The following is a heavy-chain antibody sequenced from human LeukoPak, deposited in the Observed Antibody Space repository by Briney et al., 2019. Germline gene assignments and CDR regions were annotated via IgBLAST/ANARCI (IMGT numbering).Heavy chain of an antibody. CDR2: INPNSGGT. D-gene: IGHD3-22*01. CDR3: ARELNYDSSGYYFDY. V-gene: IGHV1-2*02. CDR1: GYTFTAYS. Sequence: GASVKVSCKASGYTFTAYSMHWVRQAPGQGLEWMGWINPNSGGTNYAQKFQGRVTMTRDTSISTAYMELSRLRSDDTAVYYCARELNYDSSGYYFDYWGQGTLVTVSS. J-gene: IGHJ4*02.